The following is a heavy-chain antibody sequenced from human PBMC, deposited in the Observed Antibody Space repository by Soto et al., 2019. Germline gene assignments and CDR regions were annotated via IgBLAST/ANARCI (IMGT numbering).Heavy chain of an antibody. V-gene: IGHV1-18*04. CDR1: GYTFTSYG. Sequence: GASVKGSSKASGYTFTSYGISWVRQAPGQGLEWMGWISAYNGNTNYAQKLQGRVTMTTDTSTSTAYMELRSLRSDDTAVYYCAREYGYNDGDAFDIWGQGTMVTVSS. CDR2: ISAYNGNT. CDR3: AREYGYNDGDAFDI. J-gene: IGHJ3*02. D-gene: IGHD6-25*01.